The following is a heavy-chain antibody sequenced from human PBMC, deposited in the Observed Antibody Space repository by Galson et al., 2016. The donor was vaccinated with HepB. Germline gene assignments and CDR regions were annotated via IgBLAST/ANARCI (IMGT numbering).Heavy chain of an antibody. CDR2: IYYSGRT. D-gene: IGHD6-19*01. CDR1: GASISGYY. Sequence: SETLSLTCTVPGASISGYYLSWIRQPPGKGLEWIGYIYYSGRTNYNPSLKSRVTISVDTSKNQFSLKLSSVTAADTAVYYCARDDRGGWYGFHYGMDVWGQGTTVTVSS. CDR3: ARDDRGGWYGFHYGMDV. V-gene: IGHV4-59*01. J-gene: IGHJ6*02.